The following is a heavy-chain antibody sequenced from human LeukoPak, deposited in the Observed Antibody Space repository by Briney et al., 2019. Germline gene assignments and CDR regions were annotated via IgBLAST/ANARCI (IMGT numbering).Heavy chain of an antibody. CDR2: ISSSTGAI. V-gene: IGHV3-48*02. CDR3: VRGGVRMTGLDY. J-gene: IGHJ4*02. D-gene: IGHD3-9*01. Sequence: KPGGSLRLSCAASEFTFSSNMLYWVRQAPGKGLQWLSSISSSTGAIYYADSVRGRFTISSDNAKNSLHLQMSSLRDEDTAVYYCVRGGVRMTGLDYWGQGTLVTVSS. CDR1: EFTFSSNM.